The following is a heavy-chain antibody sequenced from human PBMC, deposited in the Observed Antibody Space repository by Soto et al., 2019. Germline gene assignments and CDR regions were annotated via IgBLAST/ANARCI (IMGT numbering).Heavy chain of an antibody. J-gene: IGHJ4*02. D-gene: IGHD1-1*01. Sequence: SETLSLTCTVSGSSISSGGYYWSWIRQHPGKGLEWIGYIYYSGSTYYSPCLRSRVTISEDTSKSQFSLKLSAVTAADTAVYYCAREGYERGHSSVSYYFEYWGQGTLV. CDR1: GSSISSGGYY. CDR2: IYYSGST. V-gene: IGHV4-31*03. CDR3: AREGYERGHSSVSYYFEY.